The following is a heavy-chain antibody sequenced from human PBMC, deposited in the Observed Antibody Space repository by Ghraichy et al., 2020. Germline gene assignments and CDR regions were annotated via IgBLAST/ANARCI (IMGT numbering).Heavy chain of an antibody. Sequence: GGSLRLSCAASGFTFSNAWMSWVRQAPGKGLERVGRIKSKTDGGTTDYAAPVKGRFTISRDDSKNTLYLQMISLKTEDTAVYYCSGCYGGRNPHRIDYWGQGTLVTVSS. CDR3: SGCYGGRNPHRIDY. J-gene: IGHJ4*02. CDR2: IKSKTDGGTT. V-gene: IGHV3-15*01. CDR1: GFTFSNAW. D-gene: IGHD4-23*01.